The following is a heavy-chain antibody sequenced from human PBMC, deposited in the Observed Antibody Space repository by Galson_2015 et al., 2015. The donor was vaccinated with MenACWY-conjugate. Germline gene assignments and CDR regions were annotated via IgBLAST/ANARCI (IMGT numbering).Heavy chain of an antibody. V-gene: IGHV1-69*06. Sequence: SVKVSCKASGGTFSSYAISWVRQAPGQGLEWMGGIIPIFGTANYAQKFQGRVTITADKSTSTAYMELSSLRSEDTAVYYCARESRTEQYYYGSGSSNWFDPWGQGTLVTVSS. D-gene: IGHD3-10*01. CDR3: ARESRTEQYYYGSGSSNWFDP. J-gene: IGHJ5*02. CDR2: IIPIFGTA. CDR1: GGTFSSYA.